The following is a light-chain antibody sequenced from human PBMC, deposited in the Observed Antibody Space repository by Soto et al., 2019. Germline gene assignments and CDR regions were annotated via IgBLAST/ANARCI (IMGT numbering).Light chain of an antibody. Sequence: QSVLTQPASVSGSPGQSITISCTGTSSDVGGYNYVSWYQQHPGKAPKLMIYEVSNRPSGISNRFSGSKSGNTASLTISGLQAEDEADYYCNSYRISSTFLFGGGTKVTVL. CDR1: SSDVGGYNY. CDR3: NSYRISSTFL. V-gene: IGLV2-14*01. CDR2: EVS. J-gene: IGLJ2*01.